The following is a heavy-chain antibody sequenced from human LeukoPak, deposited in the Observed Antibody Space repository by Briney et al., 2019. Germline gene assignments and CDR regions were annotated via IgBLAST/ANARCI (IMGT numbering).Heavy chain of an antibody. J-gene: IGHJ3*02. CDR1: GYSISSGYY. D-gene: IGHD3-22*01. CDR3: ARHSLPNYYDSSGYAFDI. Sequence: SETLSLACTVSGYSISSGYYWGWIRQPPGKGLEWIGSIYHSGSTYYNPSLKSRVTISVDTSKNQFSLKLSSVTAADTAVYYCARHSLPNYYDSSGYAFDIWGQGTMVTVSS. CDR2: IYHSGST. V-gene: IGHV4-38-2*02.